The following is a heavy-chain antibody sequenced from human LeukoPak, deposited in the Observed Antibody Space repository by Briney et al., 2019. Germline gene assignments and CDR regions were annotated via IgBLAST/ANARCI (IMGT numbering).Heavy chain of an antibody. V-gene: IGHV3-21*01. J-gene: IGHJ6*04. D-gene: IGHD3-10*02. CDR1: GFTFSSYS. CDR2: INSRSSYI. CDR3: AELGITMIGGV. Sequence: GGSLRLSCAASGFTFSSYSMNWVRQAPGKGLEWLSSINSRSSYIYYADSVKGRFTISRDNAKNSLYLQMNSLRAEDTAVYYCAELGITMIGGVWGKGTTVTISS.